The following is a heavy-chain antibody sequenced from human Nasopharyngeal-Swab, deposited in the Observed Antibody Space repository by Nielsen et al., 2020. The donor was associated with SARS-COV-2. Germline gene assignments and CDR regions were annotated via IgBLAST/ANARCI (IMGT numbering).Heavy chain of an antibody. CDR2: ISPSSGYI. CDR1: GFTFGSFG. J-gene: IGHJ6*03. D-gene: IGHD3-3*01. Sequence: GSLKISCAGSGFTFGSFGMTWVRQAPGKGLEWVSYISPSSGYIYYAESLKGRITISRDNGKNSVYLLMNSLRADDTAVYFCARQDRFYYYLDVWGKGTTVTVSS. CDR3: ARQDRFYYYLDV. V-gene: IGHV3-21*01.